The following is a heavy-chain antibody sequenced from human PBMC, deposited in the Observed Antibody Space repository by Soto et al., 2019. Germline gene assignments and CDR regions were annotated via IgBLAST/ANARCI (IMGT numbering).Heavy chain of an antibody. CDR1: GFTFSSYA. CDR3: AKSGSGYVSYFDY. Sequence: GSLRLSCAASGFTFSSYAMSWVRQAPGKGLEWVSAISGSGGSTYYADSVKGRFTISRDNSKNTLYLQMSSLRAEDTAVYYCAKSGSGYVSYFDYWGQGTLVTVSS. V-gene: IGHV3-23*01. J-gene: IGHJ4*02. D-gene: IGHD5-12*01. CDR2: ISGSGGST.